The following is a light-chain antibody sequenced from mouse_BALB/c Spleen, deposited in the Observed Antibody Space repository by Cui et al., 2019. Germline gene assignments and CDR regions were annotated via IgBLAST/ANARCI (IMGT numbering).Light chain of an antibody. V-gene: IGKV4-55*01. Sequence: QIVLTQSPAIMSASPGEKVTMTCSASSSVSYMYWYQQKPGSSPRLLIYDTSNLASGVPVRFSGSGSGTSYSLTISRMEAEGAATYYCQQWSSYPRTFGGGTKLEIK. J-gene: IGKJ1*01. CDR1: SSVSY. CDR3: QQWSSYPRT. CDR2: DTS.